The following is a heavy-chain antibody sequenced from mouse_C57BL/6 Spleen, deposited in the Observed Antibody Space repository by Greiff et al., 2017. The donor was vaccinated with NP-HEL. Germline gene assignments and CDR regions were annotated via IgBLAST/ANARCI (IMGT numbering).Heavy chain of an antibody. Sequence: VQLQQSGPELVKPGASVKIPCKASGYTFTDYNMDWVKQSHGKSLEWIGDINPNNGGTIYNQKFKGKATLTVDKSSSTAYMELRSLTSEDTAVYYCARGDLYYDYDGYFDVWGTGTTVTVSS. CDR1: GYTFTDYN. D-gene: IGHD2-4*01. V-gene: IGHV1-18*01. CDR3: ARGDLYYDYDGYFDV. CDR2: INPNNGGT. J-gene: IGHJ1*03.